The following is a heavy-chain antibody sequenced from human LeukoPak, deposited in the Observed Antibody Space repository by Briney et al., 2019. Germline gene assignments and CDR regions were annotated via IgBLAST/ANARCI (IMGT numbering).Heavy chain of an antibody. V-gene: IGHV3-23*01. Sequence: GGSLRLSCAASGLTFSNYAMTWVRQAPGDGLEWVSGISGAGGSTFYADSVKGRFTISRDNSKNTLYLQMNSLRAEDTAVYYCAKDTPFDYWGQGTLVTVSS. CDR3: AKDTPFDY. CDR1: GLTFSNYA. J-gene: IGHJ4*02. D-gene: IGHD2-15*01. CDR2: ISGAGGST.